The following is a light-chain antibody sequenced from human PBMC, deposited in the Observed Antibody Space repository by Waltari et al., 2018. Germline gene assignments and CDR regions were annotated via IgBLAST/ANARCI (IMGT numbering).Light chain of an antibody. V-gene: IGLV1-47*01. CDR2: KNY. CDR1: NSNLGSHV. J-gene: IGLJ3*02. Sequence: QSVLTQPPSASGTPGQRVTISCPGSNSNLGSHVVTWYQHVPGMAPKLLIYKNYQRPSGVPDRFSGSRSGTSASLAISGLRSEDEADYYCASWDDSLSGHWVFGGGTQLIVL. CDR3: ASWDDSLSGHWV.